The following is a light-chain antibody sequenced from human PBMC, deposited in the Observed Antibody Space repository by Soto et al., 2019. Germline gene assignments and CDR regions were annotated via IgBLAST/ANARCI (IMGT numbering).Light chain of an antibody. V-gene: IGKV3-20*01. CDR2: GAS. CDR3: QNYGSSPHST. Sequence: EIVLTQSPGTLSLSPGERATLSCRASQSVSSSYLAWYQQTPGQAPRLLIYGASSRATGISDRFIGSGSGTDFPITISRPAPEDFAVYYCQNYGSSPHSTVGQGTHVEIK. CDR1: QSVSSSY. J-gene: IGKJ1*01.